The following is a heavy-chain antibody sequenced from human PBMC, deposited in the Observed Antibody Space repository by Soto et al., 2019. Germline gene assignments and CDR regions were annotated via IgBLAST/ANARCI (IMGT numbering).Heavy chain of an antibody. V-gene: IGHV3-30*18. CDR2: ISYDGSNK. CDR3: AKDRRKVVVVAALDY. J-gene: IGHJ4*02. Sequence: QVQLVESGGGVVQPGRSLRLSCAASGFTFSSYGMHWVRQAPGKGLEWVAVISYDGSNKYYADSVKGRFTISRDNSKKTLYQPMNSLRAADTAVYYCAKDRRKVVVVAALDYWGQGTLVTVSS. D-gene: IGHD2-15*01. CDR1: GFTFSSYG.